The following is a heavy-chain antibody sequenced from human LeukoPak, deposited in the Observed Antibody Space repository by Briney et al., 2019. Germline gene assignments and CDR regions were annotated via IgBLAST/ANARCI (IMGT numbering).Heavy chain of an antibody. CDR3: ARGARAKTTVYYYYYMDV. Sequence: SETLSLTWTVAGGSISSYYWSWIRQPPGKGLEWIGYIYCSGSTNYNPSLKSRVTISVDTSKNHFSLKLSSVTAADTAVYYCARGARAKTTVYYYYYMDVWGKGTTVTVSS. J-gene: IGHJ6*03. V-gene: IGHV4-59*01. CDR1: GGSISSYY. D-gene: IGHD4-17*01. CDR2: IYCSGST.